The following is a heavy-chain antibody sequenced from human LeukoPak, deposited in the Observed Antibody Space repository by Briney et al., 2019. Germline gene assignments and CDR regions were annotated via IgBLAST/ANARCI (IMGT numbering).Heavy chain of an antibody. V-gene: IGHV3-33*01. Sequence: GGSLRLSCAASGFTFSSYGMHWVRQAPGKGLEWVAVIWYDGSNKYYADSVKGRFTISRDNSKNTLYLQMNSLGAEDTAVYYCARGLLTGDYGAKYYYYGMDVWGQGTTVTVSS. J-gene: IGHJ6*02. CDR2: IWYDGSNK. D-gene: IGHD4-17*01. CDR1: GFTFSSYG. CDR3: ARGLLTGDYGAKYYYYGMDV.